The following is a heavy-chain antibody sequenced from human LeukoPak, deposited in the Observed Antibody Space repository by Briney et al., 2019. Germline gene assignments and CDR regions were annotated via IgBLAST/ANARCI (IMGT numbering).Heavy chain of an antibody. CDR3: ARDAYSSGWYGTYYYYYYMDV. CDR1: GYTFTGYY. J-gene: IGHJ6*03. V-gene: IGHV1-2*02. CDR2: INPNSGGT. Sequence: GESLKISCKASGYTFTGYYMHWVRQAPGQGLEWMGWINPNSGGTNYAQKFQGRVTMTRDTSISTAYMELSRLRSDDTAVYYCARDAYSSGWYGTYYYYYYMDVWGKGTTVTISS. D-gene: IGHD6-19*01.